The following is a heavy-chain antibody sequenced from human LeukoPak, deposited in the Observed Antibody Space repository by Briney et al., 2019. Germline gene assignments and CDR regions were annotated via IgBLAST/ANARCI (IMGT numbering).Heavy chain of an antibody. CDR1: GFTFSNYV. CDR2: ISGSDGST. D-gene: IGHD3-10*01. V-gene: IGHV3-23*01. Sequence: GGSLRLSCAASGFTFSNYVMSWVRQAPGKGLEWVSLISGSDGSTHYADSVKGRFTISRDNSKSTLYLQMNSLRAEDTAVFYCAKGIFFYGSGRNYGMGVWGQGTTVTVSS. CDR3: AKGIFFYGSGRNYGMGV. J-gene: IGHJ6*02.